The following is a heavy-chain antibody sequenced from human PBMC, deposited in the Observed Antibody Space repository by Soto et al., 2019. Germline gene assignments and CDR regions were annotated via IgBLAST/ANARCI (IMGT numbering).Heavy chain of an antibody. V-gene: IGHV4-59*01. J-gene: IGHJ4*02. CDR2: ISYSGST. D-gene: IGHD3-10*01. Sequence: SETLSLTCTVSGGSISGYYLSWIRQPPGKRLEWIGNISYSGSTNYNPSLKSRVTMSVDTSKNQFSLKLNSVTAADTAVYYCARRGYFDSWGQGTLVTVSS. CDR1: GGSISGYY. CDR3: ARRGYFDS.